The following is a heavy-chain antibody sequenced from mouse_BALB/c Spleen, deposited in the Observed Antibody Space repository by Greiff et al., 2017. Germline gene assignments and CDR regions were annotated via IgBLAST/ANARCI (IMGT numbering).Heavy chain of an antibody. V-gene: IGHV14-1*02. Sequence: VHVKQSGAELVRPGALVKLSCKASGFNIKDYYMHWVKQRPEQGLEWIGWIDPENGNTIYDPKFQGKASITADTSSNTAYLQLSSLTSEDTAVYYCAPIYYGNMFAYWGQGTLVTVSA. D-gene: IGHD2-1*01. CDR3: APIYYGNMFAY. CDR2: IDPENGNT. CDR1: GFNIKDYY. J-gene: IGHJ3*01.